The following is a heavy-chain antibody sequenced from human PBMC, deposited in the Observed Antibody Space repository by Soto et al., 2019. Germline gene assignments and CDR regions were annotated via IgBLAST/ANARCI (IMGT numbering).Heavy chain of an antibody. J-gene: IGHJ5*02. V-gene: IGHV4-61*08. CDR3: ARDKISGFDP. CDR2: IYYSGST. Sequence: TLSLTWTVSGGSISSGGYYWSWIRQPPGKGLEWIGYIYYSGSTNYNPSLKSRVTISVDTSKNQFSLKLSSVTAADTAVYYCARDKISGFDPWGQGTLVTVSS. CDR1: GGSISSGGYY.